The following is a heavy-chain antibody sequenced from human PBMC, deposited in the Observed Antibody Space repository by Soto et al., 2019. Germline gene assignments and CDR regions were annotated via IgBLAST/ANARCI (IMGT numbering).Heavy chain of an antibody. CDR2: IIPIFGTA. J-gene: IGHJ5*02. Sequence: QVQLVQSGAEVTKPGSSVKVSCKASGGTFSNYAISWVRQAPGQGLDWMGGIIPIFGTATYAQKYQGRVTITADESTSTAYMELSSLRSEDTAVYYCAREAACTSTSCPRGWFDPWGQGTLVTVSS. V-gene: IGHV1-69*01. D-gene: IGHD2-2*01. CDR1: GGTFSNYA. CDR3: AREAACTSTSCPRGWFDP.